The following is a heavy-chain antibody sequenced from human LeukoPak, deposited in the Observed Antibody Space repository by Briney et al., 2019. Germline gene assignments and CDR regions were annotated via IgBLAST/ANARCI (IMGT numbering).Heavy chain of an antibody. V-gene: IGHV3-30-3*01. CDR2: ISYDETYI. D-gene: IGHD1-26*01. CDR1: GFTFSIYA. CDR3: ARELAQRVGATRYDAFDI. J-gene: IGHJ3*02. Sequence: GGSLRLSCAASGFTFSIYAMHWVRQAPGKGLEWVALISYDETYIYYADSVKGRFTTSRDNSKNTLYLQMNSLRAEDTAVYYCARELAQRVGATRYDAFDIWGQGTMVTVSS.